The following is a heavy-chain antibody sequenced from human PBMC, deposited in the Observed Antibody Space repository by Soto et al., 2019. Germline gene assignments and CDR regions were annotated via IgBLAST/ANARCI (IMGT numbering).Heavy chain of an antibody. CDR1: GFTFSSYS. CDR2: ISSSSSTI. D-gene: IGHD2-15*01. J-gene: IGHJ4*02. CDR3: ARDSEDIVVVVAATPDY. V-gene: IGHV3-48*01. Sequence: EVQLVESGGGLVQPGGSLRLSCAASGFTFSSYSMNWVRQAPGKGLEWVSYISSSSSTIYYADSVKGRFTISRDNAKNSLYLHMNGMRAEDTAVYYCARDSEDIVVVVAATPDYWGQGTLVTVSS.